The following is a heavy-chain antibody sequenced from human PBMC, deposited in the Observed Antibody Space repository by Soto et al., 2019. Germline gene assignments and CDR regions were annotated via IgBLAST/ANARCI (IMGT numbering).Heavy chain of an antibody. CDR2: IYYSGST. D-gene: IGHD6-6*01. CDR3: ATIIAAPYYYYYYMDV. CDR1: GGSISSSSYY. Sequence: SETLSLTCTVSGGSISSSSYYWGWIRQPPGKGLEWIGSIYYSGSTYYNPSLKSRVTISVDTSKNQFSLKLSSVTAADTAVYYCATIIAAPYYYYYYMDVWGKGTTVTVSS. J-gene: IGHJ6*03. V-gene: IGHV4-39*01.